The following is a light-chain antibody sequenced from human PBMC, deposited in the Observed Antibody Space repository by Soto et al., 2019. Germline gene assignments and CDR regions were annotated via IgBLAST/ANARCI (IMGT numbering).Light chain of an antibody. CDR3: QHRSNWPPFT. J-gene: IGKJ3*01. V-gene: IGKV3-11*01. CDR2: DAS. CDR1: QSVSSY. Sequence: EIVLTQSPATLSLSPGERATLSCRASQSVSSYLAWYQQRPGQAPRLLIYDASNRAPGIPARFSGSGSGTDFTLTISSLEPEDFAVYYCQHRSNWPPFTFGPGTKVDIK.